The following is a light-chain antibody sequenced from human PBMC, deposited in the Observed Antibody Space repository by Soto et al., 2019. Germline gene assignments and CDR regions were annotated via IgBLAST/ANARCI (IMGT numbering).Light chain of an antibody. Sequence: EIVLTQSPGTLSLYPGERATLSCRASQSVSSNYLAWYQQKPGQAPRLLIYGISTRATGIPDRFSGSGSGADFTLTISRLEPEDFAVYYCQQYGSYPLTFGGGTKMDIK. V-gene: IGKV3-20*01. CDR3: QQYGSYPLT. CDR2: GIS. CDR1: QSVSSNY. J-gene: IGKJ4*01.